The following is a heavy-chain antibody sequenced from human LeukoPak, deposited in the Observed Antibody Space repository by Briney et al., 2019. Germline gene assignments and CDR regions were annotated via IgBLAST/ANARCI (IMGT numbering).Heavy chain of an antibody. Sequence: PSETLSLTCAVYGGSFSGYYWSWIRQPPGKGLEWNGEINPSGSTNYNPSLKSRVTISVDTSQHPSSLKPSSVTAADTAVYYCARGGERGGILDPWGQGTLVTVSS. V-gene: IGHV4-34*01. CDR2: INPSGST. CDR1: GGSFSGYY. CDR3: ARGGERGGILDP. D-gene: IGHD2-15*01. J-gene: IGHJ5*02.